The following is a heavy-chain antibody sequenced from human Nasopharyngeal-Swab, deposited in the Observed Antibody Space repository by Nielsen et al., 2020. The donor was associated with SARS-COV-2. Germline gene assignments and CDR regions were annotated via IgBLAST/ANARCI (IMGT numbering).Heavy chain of an antibody. Sequence: ASVKVSCKASGYTFTSHDINWVREATGQGLEWMGWVNPHLGTTGYAQKFQGRVTMTRNTSKNTAYMELSSLRAEDTAVYYCARGVGGYFDLWGRGTLVTVSS. J-gene: IGHJ2*01. CDR3: ARGVGGYFDL. V-gene: IGHV1-8*01. CDR1: GYTFTSHD. CDR2: VNPHLGTT. D-gene: IGHD1-26*01.